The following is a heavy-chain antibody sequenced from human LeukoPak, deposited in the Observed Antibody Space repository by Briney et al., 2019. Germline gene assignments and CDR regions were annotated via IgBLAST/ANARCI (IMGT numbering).Heavy chain of an antibody. CDR3: ARVATYYFDSSGYVLDS. V-gene: IGHV1-18*01. Sequence: GASVKVSCKASGYTFTSYGISWVRQAPGQGLEWMGWISAYNGNTNYAQKLQGRVTMTTDTSTSTAYMELRSLRSDDTAVYYCARVATYYFDSSGYVLDSWGQGTLVTVSS. D-gene: IGHD3-22*01. J-gene: IGHJ4*02. CDR2: ISAYNGNT. CDR1: GYTFTSYG.